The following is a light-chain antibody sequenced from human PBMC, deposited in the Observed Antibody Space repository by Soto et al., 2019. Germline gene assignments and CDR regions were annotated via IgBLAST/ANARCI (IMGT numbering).Light chain of an antibody. Sequence: DIQMTQSPSTLSASVGDGVTITCRASQSINSWLAWYQQKPGRAPKLLIYKASSLESGVPSRFSGSGSGTEFTLTISSLQPDDFATYYCQQYNGYSQTFGQGTKVDIK. CDR3: QQYNGYSQT. CDR2: KAS. J-gene: IGKJ1*01. CDR1: QSINSW. V-gene: IGKV1-5*03.